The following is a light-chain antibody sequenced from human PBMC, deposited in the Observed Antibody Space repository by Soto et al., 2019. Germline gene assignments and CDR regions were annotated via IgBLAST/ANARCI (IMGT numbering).Light chain of an antibody. CDR1: QGISSY. J-gene: IGKJ1*01. Sequence: DIQLTQSPSFLSASVGDRVTITCRASQGISSYLAWSQQKPGIAPKLLIYAASTLQSGVPSRFSGSGSGTEFTLTISSLQPEDFATYYCQQLNSYPPTFGQGTKVEIK. CDR2: AAS. CDR3: QQLNSYPPT. V-gene: IGKV1-9*01.